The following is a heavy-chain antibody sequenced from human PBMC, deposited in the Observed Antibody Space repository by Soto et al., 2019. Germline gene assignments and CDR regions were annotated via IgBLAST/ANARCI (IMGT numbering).Heavy chain of an antibody. CDR1: GFTFSSYW. D-gene: IGHD6-13*01. CDR2: INSDGSST. J-gene: IGHJ4*02. Sequence: GGSLRLSCAASGFTFSSYWMHWVRQAPGKGLVWVSRINSDGSSTSYADSVKGRFTISRDNAKNTLYLQMNSLRAEDTAVYYCARGIAAADLKNPRIFDYWGQGTLVTVSS. CDR3: ARGIAAADLKNPRIFDY. V-gene: IGHV3-74*01.